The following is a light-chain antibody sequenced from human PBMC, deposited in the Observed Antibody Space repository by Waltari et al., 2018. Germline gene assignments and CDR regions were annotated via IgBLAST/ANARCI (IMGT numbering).Light chain of an antibody. J-gene: IGLJ2*01. CDR2: DDG. V-gene: IGLV3-21*03. Sequence: SYVLTQPPPVSVAPGKTARITCGGPNIGSTSVHWYQQKPGQAPVVVIYDDGDRPSGIPERVAGSNAGNTATLTISRVEAGDEADYYCQVWDSSSDQPVFGGGTKLTVL. CDR1: NIGSTS. CDR3: QVWDSSSDQPV.